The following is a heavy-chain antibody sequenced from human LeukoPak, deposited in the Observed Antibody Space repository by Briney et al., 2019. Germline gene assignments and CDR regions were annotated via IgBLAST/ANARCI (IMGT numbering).Heavy chain of an antibody. J-gene: IGHJ4*02. CDR1: GGSISSYY. CDR3: ARHAVVVVAATPDPDY. CDR2: IYYSGST. Sequence: PSETLSLTCTVSGGSISSYYWSWIRQPPGKGLEWIGYIYYSGSTNYNPSLKSRVTISVDTSKNQFSLKLSSVTAADTAVYYCARHAVVVVAATPDPDYWGQGTLVTVSS. V-gene: IGHV4-59*08. D-gene: IGHD2-15*01.